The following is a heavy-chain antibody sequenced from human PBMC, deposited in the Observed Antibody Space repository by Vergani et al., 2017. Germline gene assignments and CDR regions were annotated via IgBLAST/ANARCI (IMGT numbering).Heavy chain of an antibody. Sequence: QLQLQESGPGLVKPSETLSLTCTVSGGSISSSSYYWGWIRQPPGKGLEWIGYIYYSGSTYYNPSLKSRVTISVDTSKNQFSLKLSSVTAADTAVYYCARVRITTRPRAGAFDIWGQGTMVTVSS. D-gene: IGHD6-6*01. J-gene: IGHJ3*02. CDR2: IYYSGST. CDR1: GGSISSSSYY. CDR3: ARVRITTRPRAGAFDI. V-gene: IGHV4-39*07.